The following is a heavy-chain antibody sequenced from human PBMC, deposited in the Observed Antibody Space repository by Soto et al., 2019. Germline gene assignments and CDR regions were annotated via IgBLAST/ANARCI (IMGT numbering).Heavy chain of an antibody. CDR2: ISAHNGNT. CDR1: GYTFTSYG. Sequence: QVHLVQSGAEVKKPGASVKVSCKASGYTFTSYGITWVRQAPGQGLEWMGWISAHNGNTDYAQKLQGRVIVTRATCTSAASMDLSSLISADTAVYYCARGRSGAYWGQGARVTVSS. D-gene: IGHD3-10*01. V-gene: IGHV1-18*01. J-gene: IGHJ4*02. CDR3: ARGRSGAY.